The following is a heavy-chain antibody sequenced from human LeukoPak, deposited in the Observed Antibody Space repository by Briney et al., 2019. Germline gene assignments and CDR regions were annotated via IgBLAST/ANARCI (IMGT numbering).Heavy chain of an antibody. Sequence: SETLSLTCTVSGYSISSGYYWGWIRQPPGKGLEWIGSIYHSGSTYYNPSLKSRVTISVDTSKNQFSLKLSSVTAADTAVYYCARYDVWGTYRAFDYWGQGTLVTVSS. CDR2: IYHSGST. V-gene: IGHV4-38-2*02. J-gene: IGHJ4*02. CDR3: ARYDVWGTYRAFDY. D-gene: IGHD3-16*02. CDR1: GYSISSGYY.